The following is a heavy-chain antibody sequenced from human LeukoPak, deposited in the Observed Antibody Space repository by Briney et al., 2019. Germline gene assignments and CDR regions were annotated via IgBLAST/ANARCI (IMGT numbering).Heavy chain of an antibody. CDR1: GGSISSYY. CDR2: IYTSGST. Sequence: PSETLSLTCTVSGGSISSYYWSWIRQPAGKGLEWIGRIYTSGSTNYNPSLKSRVTMSVGTSKNQFSLKLSSVTAADTAVYYCARVEPDCSSTSCYRTYWYFDLWGRGTLVTVSS. V-gene: IGHV4-4*07. CDR3: ARVEPDCSSTSCYRTYWYFDL. D-gene: IGHD2-2*02. J-gene: IGHJ2*01.